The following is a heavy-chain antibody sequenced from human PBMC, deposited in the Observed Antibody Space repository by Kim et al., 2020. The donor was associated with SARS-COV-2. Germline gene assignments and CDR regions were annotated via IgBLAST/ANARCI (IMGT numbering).Heavy chain of an antibody. CDR3: ASHYGDFDY. CDR2: ST. D-gene: IGHD4-17*01. Sequence: STSYAQKFQGRVTMTRDTSTSTVYMELSSLRSEDTAVYYCASHYGDFDYWGQGTLVTVSS. J-gene: IGHJ4*02. V-gene: IGHV1-46*01.